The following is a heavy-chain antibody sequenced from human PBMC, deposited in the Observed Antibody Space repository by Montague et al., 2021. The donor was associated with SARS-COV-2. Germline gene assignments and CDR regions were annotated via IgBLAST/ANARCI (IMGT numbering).Heavy chain of an antibody. V-gene: IGHV3-20*04. CDR2: INWNGGST. D-gene: IGHD3-9*01. CDR1: GFTFDDYG. J-gene: IGHJ6*02. Sequence: SLRLSCAASGFTFDDYGMSWVRQAPGKGLEWVSGINWNGGSTGYADSVKGRFTISRDNAKNSLYPQMNSLRAEDTALYYCARDYDILTGYYNDHYYYYGMDVWGQGTTVTVS. CDR3: ARDYDILTGYYNDHYYYYGMDV.